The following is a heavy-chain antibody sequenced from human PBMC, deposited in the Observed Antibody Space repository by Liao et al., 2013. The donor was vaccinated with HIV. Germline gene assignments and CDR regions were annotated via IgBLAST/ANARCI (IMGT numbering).Heavy chain of an antibody. CDR3: VLHVVRLLDRKDDAFDI. J-gene: IGHJ3*02. Sequence: QVQLQESGPGLVKPSETLSLICSVSSDSINSEVHYWGWIRQSPGEGLEWIGSIYYSANTYFNPSLQSRVTISSDTSKNRISLRLTSVTAADTALYYCVLHVVRLLDRKDDAFDIWGQGTMVTVSS. CDR2: IYYSANT. D-gene: IGHD3-3*01. V-gene: IGHV4-39*07. CDR1: SDSINSEVHY.